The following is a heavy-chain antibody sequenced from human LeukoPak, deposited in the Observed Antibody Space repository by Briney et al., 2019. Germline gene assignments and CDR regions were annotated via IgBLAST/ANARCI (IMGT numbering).Heavy chain of an antibody. CDR2: ISSSSSYI. CDR1: GFTFSSYS. V-gene: IGHV3-21*01. CDR3: ARDEAGGYSGYDFDY. Sequence: PGTSLRLSCAASGFTFSSYSTNWVRQAPGKGLEWVSSISSSSSYIYYADSVKGRFTISRDNAKNSLYLQMNSLRAEDTAVYYCARDEAGGYSGYDFDYWGQGTLVTVSS. D-gene: IGHD5-12*01. J-gene: IGHJ4*02.